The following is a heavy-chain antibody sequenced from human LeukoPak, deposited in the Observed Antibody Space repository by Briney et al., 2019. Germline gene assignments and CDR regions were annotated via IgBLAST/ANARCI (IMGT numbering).Heavy chain of an antibody. CDR3: ARGRHGDAFDI. CDR1: GGSFSGYY. CDR2: INHSGST. V-gene: IGHV4-34*01. J-gene: IGHJ3*02. Sequence: SETLSLTCAVYGGSFSGYYWSWIRQPPGKGLESSGEINHSGSTNYNPSLKSRVTISVDTSKNQFSLKLSSVTAADTAVYYCARGRHGDAFDIWGQGTMVTVSS.